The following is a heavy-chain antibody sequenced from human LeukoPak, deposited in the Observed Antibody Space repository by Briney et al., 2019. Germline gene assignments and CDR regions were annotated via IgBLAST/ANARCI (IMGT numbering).Heavy chain of an antibody. CDR1: GFTFSSYE. CDR3: ASQNGSGSYYNYGMDV. D-gene: IGHD3-10*01. J-gene: IGHJ6*04. V-gene: IGHV3-21*05. Sequence: GGSLRLSCAASGFTFSSYEMNWVRQAPGKGLEWVSYISSSSSYTNYADSVKGRFTISRDNAKNSLYLQMNSLRAEDTAVYYCASQNGSGSYYNYGMDVWGKGTTVTVSS. CDR2: ISSSSSYT.